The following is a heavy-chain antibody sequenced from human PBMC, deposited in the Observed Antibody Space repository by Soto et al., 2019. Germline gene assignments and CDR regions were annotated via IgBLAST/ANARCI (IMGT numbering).Heavy chain of an antibody. D-gene: IGHD7-27*01. CDR2: IYYSGST. CDR1: GGSISSGGYY. V-gene: IGHV4-31*03. Sequence: PSETLCLTCTVSGGSISSGGYYWSWIRQHPGKGLEWIGYIYYSGSTYYNPSLKSRVTISVDTSKNQFSLKLSSVTAADTAVYYCARVRAMTGDWENHYYYGMDVWGQGTTVT. CDR3: ARVRAMTGDWENHYYYGMDV. J-gene: IGHJ6*02.